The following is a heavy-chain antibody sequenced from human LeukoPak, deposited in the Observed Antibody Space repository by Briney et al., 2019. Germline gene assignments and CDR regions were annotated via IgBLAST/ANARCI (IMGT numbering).Heavy chain of an antibody. CDR3: ARDGTGYSSGWYLYMDV. V-gene: IGHV3-53*01. J-gene: IGHJ6*03. CDR2: IYSGGST. Sequence: GGSLRLSCAASGFTVSSNYMSWVRRAPGKGLEWVSVIYSGGSTYYADSVKGRFTISRDNSKNTLYLQMNSLRAEDTAVYYCARDGTGYSSGWYLYMDVWGKGTTVTVSS. D-gene: IGHD6-19*01. CDR1: GFTVSSNY.